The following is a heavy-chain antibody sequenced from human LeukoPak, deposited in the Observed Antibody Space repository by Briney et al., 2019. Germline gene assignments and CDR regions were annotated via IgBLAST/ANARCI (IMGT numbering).Heavy chain of an antibody. CDR2: INPSGGST. Sequence: EASVKVSCKASGYTFTSYYMHWVRQAPGQGLEWMGIINPSGGSTSYAQKFQGRVTITTDESTSTAYMELSSLRSEDTAVYYCAIEYSSTYDAFDIWGQGTMVTVSS. V-gene: IGHV1-46*01. D-gene: IGHD6-6*01. J-gene: IGHJ3*02. CDR1: GYTFTSYY. CDR3: AIEYSSTYDAFDI.